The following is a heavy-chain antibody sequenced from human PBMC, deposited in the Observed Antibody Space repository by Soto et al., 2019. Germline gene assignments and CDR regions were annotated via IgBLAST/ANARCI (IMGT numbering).Heavy chain of an antibody. CDR1: GYTFTSYG. Sequence: VASVKVSCKASGYTFTSYGISWVRQAPGQGLEWMGWISAYNGNTNYAQKLQGRVTMTTDTSTSTAYMELRSLRSDDTAVYYCARGGSYDFWSGYYIGYLDYWGQGTLVTVSS. CDR3: ARGGSYDFWSGYYIGYLDY. J-gene: IGHJ4*02. V-gene: IGHV1-18*01. CDR2: ISAYNGNT. D-gene: IGHD3-3*01.